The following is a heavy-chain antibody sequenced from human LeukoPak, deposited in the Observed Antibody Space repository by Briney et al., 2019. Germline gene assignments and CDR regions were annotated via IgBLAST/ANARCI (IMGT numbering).Heavy chain of an antibody. CDR1: GFTFRRNG. CDR2: IRYDGSNK. CDR3: AKDYGLESHYGGAFDI. Sequence: PGGSLRLSCVASGFTFRRNGMHWVRQAPGKGLEWVAFIRYDGSNKYYVDSVKGRFTISRDNSKNTMYLQMNSLRVEDTAVYHCAKDYGLESHYGGAFDIWGPGKMVTVSS. D-gene: IGHD3-10*01. J-gene: IGHJ3*02. V-gene: IGHV3-30*02.